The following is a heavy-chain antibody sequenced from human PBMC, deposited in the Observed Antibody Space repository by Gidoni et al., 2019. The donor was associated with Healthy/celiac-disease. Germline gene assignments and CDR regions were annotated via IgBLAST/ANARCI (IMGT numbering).Heavy chain of an antibody. V-gene: IGHV3-73*01. Sequence: EVQLVESGGGLVQPGGSLRRYGAASGFTFSGSAMHWVRQASGKGLEWLGRIRSKANSYETAYAASVKGRFTISRDDSKNTAYLQMNSLKTEDTAVYYCTRGGIRYSLDYWGQGTLVTVSS. D-gene: IGHD3-9*01. CDR1: GFTFSGSA. CDR2: IRSKANSYET. J-gene: IGHJ4*02. CDR3: TRGGIRYSLDY.